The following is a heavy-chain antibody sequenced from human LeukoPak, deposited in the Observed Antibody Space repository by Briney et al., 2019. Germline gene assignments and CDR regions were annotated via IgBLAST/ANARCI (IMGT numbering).Heavy chain of an antibody. D-gene: IGHD6-13*01. CDR2: IYTSGST. V-gene: IGHV4-61*02. CDR1: GGSISSSSYY. J-gene: IGHJ5*02. Sequence: SETLSLTCTVSGGSISSSSYYWSWIRQPAGKGLEWIGRIYTSGSTNYNPSLKSRVTMSVDTSKNQFSLKLSSVTAADTAVYYCAREDSSSWYGGSWFDPWGQGTLVTVSS. CDR3: AREDSSSWYGGSWFDP.